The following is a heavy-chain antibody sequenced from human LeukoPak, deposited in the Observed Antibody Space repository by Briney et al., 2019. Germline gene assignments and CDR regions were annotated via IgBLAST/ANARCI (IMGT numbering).Heavy chain of an antibody. V-gene: IGHV3-30*04. CDR3: ARGDIQNLDY. J-gene: IGHJ4*02. CDR1: GFTFSSYA. D-gene: IGHD5-12*01. CDR2: ISYDGSNK. Sequence: GGSLRLSSAASGFTFSSYAMHLVRQAPGKGLEWVAVISYDGSNKYYADSVKGRFTISRDNSKNALYLQMNSLRAEDTAVYYCARGDIQNLDYWGQGTLVTVSS.